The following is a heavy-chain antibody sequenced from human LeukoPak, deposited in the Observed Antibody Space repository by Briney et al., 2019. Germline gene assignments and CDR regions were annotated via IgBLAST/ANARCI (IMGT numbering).Heavy chain of an antibody. CDR2: INPNSGGT. D-gene: IGHD3-10*01. CDR3: ERHVGGPNYFDY. V-gene: IGHV1-2*02. CDR1: GYTFTSYG. Sequence: ASVKVSCKASGYTFTSYGISWVRQAPGQGHEWMGWINPNSGGTNYAQNFQGRVTMTRDTAISTAYMELRSLRYDDTAVYYCERHVGGPNYFDYWGQGTLVTVSS. J-gene: IGHJ4*02.